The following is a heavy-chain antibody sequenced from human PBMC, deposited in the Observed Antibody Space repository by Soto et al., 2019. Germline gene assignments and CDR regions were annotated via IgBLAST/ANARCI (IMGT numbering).Heavy chain of an antibody. J-gene: IGHJ2*01. CDR3: ARVSPATTIDWYFDL. Sequence: GGSLRLSCAASGFTFSSYAMHWVRQAPGKGLEWVAVISYDGSNKYYADSVKGRFTISRDNSKNMLYLQMNSLRAEDTAVYYCARVSPATTIDWYFDLWGRGTLVTVSS. V-gene: IGHV3-30*04. CDR2: ISYDGSNK. D-gene: IGHD2-15*01. CDR1: GFTFSSYA.